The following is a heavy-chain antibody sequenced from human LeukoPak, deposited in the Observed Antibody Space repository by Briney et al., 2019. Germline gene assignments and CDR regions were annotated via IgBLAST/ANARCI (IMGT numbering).Heavy chain of an antibody. CDR2: IIPIFGTA. Sequence: SVKVSCKASGGTFSSYAISWVRQAPGQGLEWMGRIIPIFGTANYAQKFQGRVTITADESTSTAYMELSSLRSEDTAVYYCARSSSVPAAIGRFDYWGQGTLVTVSS. CDR3: ARSSSVPAAIGRFDY. J-gene: IGHJ4*02. CDR1: GGTFSSYA. D-gene: IGHD2-2*02. V-gene: IGHV1-69*13.